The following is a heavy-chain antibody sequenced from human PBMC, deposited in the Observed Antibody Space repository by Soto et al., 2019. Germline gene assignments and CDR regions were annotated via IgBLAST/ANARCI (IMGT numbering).Heavy chain of an antibody. D-gene: IGHD3-22*01. J-gene: IGHJ5*02. CDR2: INHSGST. CDR3: ARGRGRHYYDSSGYYP. CDR1: GGSFSGYY. V-gene: IGHV4-34*01. Sequence: SETLSLTCAVYGGSFSGYYWSWIRQPPGKGLEWIGEINHSGSTNYNPSLKSRVTISVDTSKNQFSLKLSSVTAADTAVYYCARGRGRHYYDSSGYYPWGQGTLVTVSS.